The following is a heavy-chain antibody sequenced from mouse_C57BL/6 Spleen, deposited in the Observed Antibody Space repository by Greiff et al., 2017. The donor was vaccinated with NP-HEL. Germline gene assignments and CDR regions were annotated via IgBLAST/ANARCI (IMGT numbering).Heavy chain of an antibody. CDR1: GYTFTDYY. V-gene: IGHV1-76*01. CDR3: AINYYGMDY. Sequence: QVQLQQSGAELVRPGASVKLSCKASGYTFTDYYINWVKQRPGQGLEWIARIYPGSGNTYYNEKFKGKATLTAEKSSSTAYMQLSSLTSEDSAVYFCAINYYGMDYWGQGTSVTVSS. J-gene: IGHJ4*01. CDR2: IYPGSGNT.